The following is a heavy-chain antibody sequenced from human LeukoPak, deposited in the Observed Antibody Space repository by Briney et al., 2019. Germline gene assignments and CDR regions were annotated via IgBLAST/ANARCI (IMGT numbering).Heavy chain of an antibody. Sequence: EASVKVSCKASGFTFTSSAMQWVRQARGQRLEWIGWIVVGSGNTNYAQKFQERVTITRGMSTSTAYMELSSLRPEDTAVYYCAARYCTNGVCYNGLDPWGQGTLVTVSS. CDR3: AARYCTNGVCYNGLDP. CDR2: IVVGSGNT. D-gene: IGHD2-8*01. CDR1: GFTFTSSA. V-gene: IGHV1-58*02. J-gene: IGHJ5*02.